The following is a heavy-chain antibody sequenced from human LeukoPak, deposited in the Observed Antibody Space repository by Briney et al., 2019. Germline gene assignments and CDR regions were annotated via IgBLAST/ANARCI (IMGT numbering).Heavy chain of an antibody. J-gene: IGHJ4*02. CDR3: AIAQSWDELFDS. CDR1: GIAVIGNY. V-gene: IGHV3-53*01. Sequence: GGSLTLSCAASGIAVIGNYMSWVRQAPGKGLEWVSFISINTDTFYADSVRGRFTISRDSSKNTLFLQMNSLRDEDSAVYYCAIAQSWDELFDSWGQGTLVTVSS. D-gene: IGHD1-26*01. CDR2: ISINTDT.